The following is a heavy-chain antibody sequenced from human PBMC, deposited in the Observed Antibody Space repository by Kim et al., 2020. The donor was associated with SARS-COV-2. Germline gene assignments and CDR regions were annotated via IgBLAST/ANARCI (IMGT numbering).Heavy chain of an antibody. D-gene: IGHD4-17*01. CDR3: ARAGYGANYFDY. Sequence: TYYPGSVKGRFTISRENAKNSLYLQMNSLRAGDTAVYYCARAGYGANYFDYWGQGTPVTVSS. CDR2: T. V-gene: IGHV3-13*01. J-gene: IGHJ4*02.